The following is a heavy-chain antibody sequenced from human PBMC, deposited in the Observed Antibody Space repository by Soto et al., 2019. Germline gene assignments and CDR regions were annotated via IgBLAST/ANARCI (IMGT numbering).Heavy chain of an antibody. V-gene: IGHV3-7*01. D-gene: IGHD4-17*01. CDR3: ARGGDYGDNWFDP. Sequence: EVQLVVSGGALVPPWGSLRVSCIASGFTFRSDWMSWVRQAPGKGLEWVANIRHDASEKYYVDSVKGRFIVSRDNAMNSLYLQMTSLRPDDTAVYYCARGGDYGDNWFDPWGQGTLVTVSS. J-gene: IGHJ5*02. CDR2: IRHDASEK. CDR1: GFTFRSDW.